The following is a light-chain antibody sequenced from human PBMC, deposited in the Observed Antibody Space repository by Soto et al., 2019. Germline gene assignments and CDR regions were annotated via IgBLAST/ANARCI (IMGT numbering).Light chain of an antibody. CDR3: QQYGSSTGYT. V-gene: IGKV3-20*01. CDR1: QSVTSSQ. Sequence: ENLLTQSPGTLSLSPGERATLPCRASQSVTSSQLAWYQQRPGQAPRLLIYGASTRAAGIPYRFSGSGSGTDFTLTISRLEPEDFAVYYCQQYGSSTGYTFGQGTKLEIK. CDR2: GAS. J-gene: IGKJ2*01.